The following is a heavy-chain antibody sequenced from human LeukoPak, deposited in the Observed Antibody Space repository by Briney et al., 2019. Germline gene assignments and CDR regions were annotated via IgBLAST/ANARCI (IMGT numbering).Heavy chain of an antibody. CDR3: ARDLEPVYYYDSSGYDY. CDR1: GFTFSSYS. V-gene: IGHV3-33*08. CDR2: IWYDGSNK. Sequence: GGSLRLSCAAPGFTFSSYSMHWVRQAPGKGLEWVAVIWYDGSNKYYADSVKGRFTISRDNSKNTLYLQMNSLRAEDTAVYYCARDLEPVYYYDSSGYDYWGQGTLVTVSS. D-gene: IGHD3-22*01. J-gene: IGHJ4*02.